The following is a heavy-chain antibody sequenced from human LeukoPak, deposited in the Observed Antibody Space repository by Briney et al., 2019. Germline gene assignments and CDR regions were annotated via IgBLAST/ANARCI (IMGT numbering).Heavy chain of an antibody. J-gene: IGHJ3*02. CDR1: GFTFNSYG. CDR3: AKPMVRGVEANDAFDI. CDR2: IRYDGSNK. Sequence: GGSLRLSCAASGFTFNSYGMHWVRRAPGKGLEWVAFIRYDGSNKYYADSVKGRFTISRDNSKNTLYLQMNSLRAEDTAVYYCAKPMVRGVEANDAFDIWGQGTMVTVSS. D-gene: IGHD3-10*01. V-gene: IGHV3-30*02.